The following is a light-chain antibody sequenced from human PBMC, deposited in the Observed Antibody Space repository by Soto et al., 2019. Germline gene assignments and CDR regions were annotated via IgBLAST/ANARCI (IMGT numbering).Light chain of an antibody. CDR1: SSDIGTYNS. CDR3: CSYTSTYTLV. J-gene: IGLJ7*01. V-gene: IGLV2-14*01. CDR2: EVI. Sequence: QSALTQPASVSGSPGQSITISCTGTSSDIGTYNSVSWYQHHPGKAPKLLIFEVIDRPSGVSDRFSGSKSGNTASLTISCLQPEDEADYYCCSYTSTYTLVFGGGTQLTVL.